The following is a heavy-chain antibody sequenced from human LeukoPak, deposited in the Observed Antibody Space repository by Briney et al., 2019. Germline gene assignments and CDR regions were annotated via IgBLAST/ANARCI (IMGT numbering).Heavy chain of an antibody. D-gene: IGHD5-18*01. V-gene: IGHV3-30*04. J-gene: IGHJ6*02. CDR3: ARDTAMGSSGYYYGMDV. CDR2: ISYDGSNK. Sequence: GRSLRLSYAASGFTFSSYGMHGVRQAPGKGLEWVAVISYDGSNKYYADSVKGRLTISRDNSKNTLYLQMNSLRAEDTAVYYCARDTAMGSSGYYYGMDVWGQGTTVTVSS. CDR1: GFTFSSYG.